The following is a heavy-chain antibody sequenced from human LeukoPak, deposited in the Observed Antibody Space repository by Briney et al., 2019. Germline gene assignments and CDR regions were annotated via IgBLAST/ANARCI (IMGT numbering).Heavy chain of an antibody. D-gene: IGHD3-10*01. CDR1: GFTFRNYA. J-gene: IGHJ6*03. CDR2: VSSSSTYI. V-gene: IGHV3-21*04. Sequence: GGSLRLSCAASGFTFRNYAMNWVRQAPGKGLEWVSFVSSSSTYIYYADSVKGRFTISRDNAKNSLYLQMNSLRAEDTAVYYCARSAMVRGAMDVWGKGTTVTISS. CDR3: ARSAMVRGAMDV.